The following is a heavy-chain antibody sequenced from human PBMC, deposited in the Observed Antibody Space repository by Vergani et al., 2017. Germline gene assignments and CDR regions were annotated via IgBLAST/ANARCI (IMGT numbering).Heavy chain of an antibody. J-gene: IGHJ6*03. CDR2: ISYDGSNK. Sequence: QVQLVESGGGMVQPVRSLRLSCAASGFTFSSYGMHWVRQAPGKGLEWVAVISYDGSNKYYADSVKDRFTISRANSMNTLYLQMNSLIADDTAVYYCTRERVGSGWYGTKYNYYYMDNCGKGTTVTVA. CDR3: TRERVGSGWYGTKYNYYYMDN. D-gene: IGHD6-19*01. V-gene: IGHV3-30*03. CDR1: GFTFSSYG.